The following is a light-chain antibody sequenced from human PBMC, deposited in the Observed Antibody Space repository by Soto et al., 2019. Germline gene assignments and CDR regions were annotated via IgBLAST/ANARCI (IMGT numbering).Light chain of an antibody. CDR2: GAS. Sequence: EIVMTQSPATLSVSPGERATLSCRASQSVSSKLAWYQQKPGQAPRLLIYGASTRATGIPARFSGSGSGTELTLTISSLQSEDFAVYYCQQYNNWPRTFGQGTKV. J-gene: IGKJ1*01. CDR1: QSVSSK. V-gene: IGKV3-15*01. CDR3: QQYNNWPRT.